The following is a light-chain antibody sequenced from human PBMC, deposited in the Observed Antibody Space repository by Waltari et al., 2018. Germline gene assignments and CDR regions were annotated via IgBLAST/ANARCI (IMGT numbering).Light chain of an antibody. Sequence: QLVVTQSPSASASLGASVKPPCTLSSGHRSNIIAWLQQQPAKGPRYLMKVNSDGSHSRGDEIPDRFSGSSSGAERHLTISSLQAEDEADYYCQTGGHGTWVFGGGTKLTVL. V-gene: IGLV4-69*01. CDR3: QTGGHGTWV. CDR2: VNSDGSH. CDR1: SGHRSNI. J-gene: IGLJ3*02.